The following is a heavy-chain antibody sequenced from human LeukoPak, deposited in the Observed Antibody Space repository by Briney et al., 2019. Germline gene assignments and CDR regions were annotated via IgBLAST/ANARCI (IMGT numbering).Heavy chain of an antibody. D-gene: IGHD3-22*01. CDR1: GFTFSSYE. CDR3: ARDDNSYYYAMDV. CDR2: ISSSGSTI. Sequence: GGSLRLSCAASGFTFSSYEMYWVRQAPGKGLEWVSYISSSGSTIYYADSVKGRFTISRDNAKNSLYLQMNSLRAEDTAVYYCARDDNSYYYAMDVWGQGTTVTVSS. J-gene: IGHJ6*02. V-gene: IGHV3-48*03.